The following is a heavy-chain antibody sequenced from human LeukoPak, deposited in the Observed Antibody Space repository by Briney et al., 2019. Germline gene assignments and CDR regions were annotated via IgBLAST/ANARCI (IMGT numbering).Heavy chain of an antibody. J-gene: IGHJ4*02. CDR3: ARGKYRIAARVDY. CDR1: GGSISSGSYY. D-gene: IGHD6-13*01. CDR2: IYTSGST. V-gene: IGHV4-61*02. Sequence: PSETLSLTCTVSGGSISSGSYYWSWIRQPAGKGLEWIGRIYTSGSTNYNPSLKSRVTISVDTSKNQFSLKLSSVTAADTAVYYCARGKYRIAARVDYWGQGTLVTVSS.